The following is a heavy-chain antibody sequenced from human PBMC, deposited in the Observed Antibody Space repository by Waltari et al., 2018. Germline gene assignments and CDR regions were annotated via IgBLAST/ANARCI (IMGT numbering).Heavy chain of an antibody. J-gene: IGHJ5*02. D-gene: IGHD6-13*01. Sequence: EVQLLESRGGLVPPGGSLRLSCAASGFTFTGYAMSWFPQAPGKGLEWVSAISGMGGSTYDADAVKGRFTISRDNSKNTLYLQMNSLRAEDTAVYYCAKDRAAAGVWFDPWGQGTLVTVAS. V-gene: IGHV3-23*01. CDR2: ISGMGGST. CDR1: GFTFTGYA. CDR3: AKDRAAAGVWFDP.